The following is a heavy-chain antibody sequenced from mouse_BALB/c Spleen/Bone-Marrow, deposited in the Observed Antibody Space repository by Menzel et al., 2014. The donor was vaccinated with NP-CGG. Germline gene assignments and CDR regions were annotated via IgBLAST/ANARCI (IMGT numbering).Heavy chain of an antibody. V-gene: IGHV1-77*01. D-gene: IGHD1-1*01. CDR3: ARDYYGSSGAMDY. CDR2: IYPGSGST. J-gene: IGHJ4*01. CDR1: GYTFTDYV. Sequence: QVQLKESGPELVKPGASVKMSCKASGYTFTDYVISWVKQRTGQGLEWIGEIYPGSGSTYYNGKFKGKATLTADKSSNTAYMQLSSLTSEDSAVYSCARDYYGSSGAMDYWGQGTSVTVSS.